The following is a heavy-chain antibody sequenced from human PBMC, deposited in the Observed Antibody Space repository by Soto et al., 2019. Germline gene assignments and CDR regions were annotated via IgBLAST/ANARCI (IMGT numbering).Heavy chain of an antibody. D-gene: IGHD1-26*01. V-gene: IGHV3-30*18. CDR1: GFTFSSYG. Sequence: GGSLTLSCAASGFTFSSYGMHGVRQAPGKGLEWVAVISYDGSNKYYADSVKGRFTISRDNSKNTLYLQMNSLRAEDTAVYYCAKSVEAYSGSYWIFDYWGQGTLVTVSS. J-gene: IGHJ4*02. CDR3: AKSVEAYSGSYWIFDY. CDR2: ISYDGSNK.